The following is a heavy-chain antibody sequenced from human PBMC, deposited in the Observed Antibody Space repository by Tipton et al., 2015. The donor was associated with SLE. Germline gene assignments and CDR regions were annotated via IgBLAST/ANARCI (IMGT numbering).Heavy chain of an antibody. J-gene: IGHJ4*02. Sequence: TLSLTCTVSGGSVTTTGYYWGWVRQPPGQGLEWIGSFYYGGKTYYNPALKSRVTISVDTSKNQFYLRLTSVTAADTAVYYCARQLRSYYYDSSGYFDYWGQGTLVTVSS. CDR2: FYYGGKT. CDR1: GGSVTTTGYY. CDR3: ARQLRSYYYDSSGYFDY. D-gene: IGHD3-22*01. V-gene: IGHV4-39*07.